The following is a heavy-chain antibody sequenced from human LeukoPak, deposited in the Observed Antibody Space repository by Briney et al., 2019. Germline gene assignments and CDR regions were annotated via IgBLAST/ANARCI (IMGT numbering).Heavy chain of an antibody. CDR3: ARDRCSGGSCYVNWFDP. D-gene: IGHD2-15*01. Sequence: GGSLRLSCAASGFTFSSYAMSWVRQAPGKGLEWVSSISSSSSYIYYADSVKGRFTISRDNAKNSLYLQMNSLRAEDTAVYYCARDRCSGGSCYVNWFDPWGQGTLVTVSS. CDR1: GFTFSSYA. J-gene: IGHJ5*02. V-gene: IGHV3-21*01. CDR2: ISSSSSYI.